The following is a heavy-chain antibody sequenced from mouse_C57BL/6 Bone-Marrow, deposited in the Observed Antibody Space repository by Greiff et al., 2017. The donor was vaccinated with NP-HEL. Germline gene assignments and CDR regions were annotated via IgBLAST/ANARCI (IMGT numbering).Heavy chain of an antibody. CDR2: IRNKANGYTT. CDR3: ARSPLRWLPPYWYFGV. CDR1: GFTFPDYY. J-gene: IGHJ1*03. Sequence: EVHLVESGGGLVQPRGSLSLSCAASGFTFPDYYMSWVRQPPGKALEWLGFIRNKANGYTTEYRASVKGRFTISRDNSQSILYLQMNGLRAEDSATYYCARSPLRWLPPYWYFGVWGTGTTVTVAS. V-gene: IGHV7-3*01. D-gene: IGHD2-3*01.